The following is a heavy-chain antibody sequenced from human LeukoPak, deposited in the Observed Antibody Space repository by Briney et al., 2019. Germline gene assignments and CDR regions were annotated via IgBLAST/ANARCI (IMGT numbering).Heavy chain of an antibody. J-gene: IGHJ1*01. D-gene: IGHD3-3*01. V-gene: IGHV4-4*07. CDR2: IYTSGST. Sequence: PSETLSLTCTVSGASINHYYWSWIRQRAGKGLEWIGRIYTSGSTDYNPSLKSRVTASIDTSKNQFSLNLSSVTAADTAVYFCARDAQFGVIIIWGQGTLVTVSS. CDR3: ARDAQFGVIII. CDR1: GASINHYY.